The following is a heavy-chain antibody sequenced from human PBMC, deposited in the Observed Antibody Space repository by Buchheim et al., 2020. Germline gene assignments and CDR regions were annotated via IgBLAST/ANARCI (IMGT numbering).Heavy chain of an antibody. V-gene: IGHV4-30-2*01. J-gene: IGHJ4*02. CDR1: GGSISSGGYS. Sequence: LQLQESGSGLVKPSQTLSLTCAVSGGSISSGGYSWSWIRQPPGKGLEWIGYIYHSGSTYYNPSLKSRVTISVDRSKNQFSLKLSSVTAADTAVYYCARGSNFDWPRWTYYFDYWGQGTL. CDR2: IYHSGST. CDR3: ARGSNFDWPRWTYYFDY. D-gene: IGHD3-9*01.